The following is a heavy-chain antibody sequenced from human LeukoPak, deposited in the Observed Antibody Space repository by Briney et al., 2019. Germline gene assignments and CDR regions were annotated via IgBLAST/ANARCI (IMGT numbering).Heavy chain of an antibody. V-gene: IGHV1-18*01. D-gene: IGHD6-13*01. CDR3: ARDGGQQLVPYSPDY. CDR1: GYTFTSYG. Sequence: ASVKVSCKASGYTFTSYGISWVRQAPGQGLVWMGWISAYNGNTNYAQKLQGRVTMTTDTSTSTAYMELRSLRSDDTAVYYCARDGGQQLVPYSPDYWGQGTLVTVSS. J-gene: IGHJ4*02. CDR2: ISAYNGNT.